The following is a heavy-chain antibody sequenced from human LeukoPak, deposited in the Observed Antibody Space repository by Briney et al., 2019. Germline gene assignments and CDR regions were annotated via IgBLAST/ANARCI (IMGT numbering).Heavy chain of an antibody. Sequence: GESLKISCTASGYSFNSFFIAWVRQMPGKGLEWMGIIFPGDSDTTYSPSFQGQVTISVDKSINTAYLQWSSLKASDTAIYYCAREMEMSTISAAFDMWGQGTMVTVSS. J-gene: IGHJ3*02. V-gene: IGHV5-51*01. CDR2: IFPGDSDT. D-gene: IGHD5-24*01. CDR3: AREMEMSTISAAFDM. CDR1: GYSFNSFF.